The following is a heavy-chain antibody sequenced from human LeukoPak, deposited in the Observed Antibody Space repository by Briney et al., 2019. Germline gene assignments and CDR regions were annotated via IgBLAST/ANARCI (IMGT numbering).Heavy chain of an antibody. J-gene: IGHJ6*03. Sequence: PGGSLRLSCAASGFTFDDYAMHWVRQAPGKGLEWVSLISWDGGSTYYNPSLKSRVTISVDTSKNQFSLKLSSVTAADTAVYYCARRVGRWFGERAYYYNYMDVWGKGTTVTISS. CDR3: ARRVGRWFGERAYYYNYMDV. V-gene: IGHV3-43D*03. D-gene: IGHD3-10*01. CDR2: ISWDGGST. CDR1: GFTFDDYA.